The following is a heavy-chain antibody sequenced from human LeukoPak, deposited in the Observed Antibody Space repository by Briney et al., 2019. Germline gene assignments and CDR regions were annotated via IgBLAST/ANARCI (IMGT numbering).Heavy chain of an antibody. J-gene: IGHJ4*02. V-gene: IGHV1-24*01. D-gene: IGHD4-17*01. CDR1: GYTLTELS. CDR3: ATGAYGRRYFDY. Sequence: APVKASCKVSGYTLTELSMHWVRQAPGKGLEWMGGFDPEDGETIYAQKFQGRVTMTEDTSTDTAYMELSSLRSEDTAVHYCATGAYGRRYFDYWGQGTLVTVSS. CDR2: FDPEDGET.